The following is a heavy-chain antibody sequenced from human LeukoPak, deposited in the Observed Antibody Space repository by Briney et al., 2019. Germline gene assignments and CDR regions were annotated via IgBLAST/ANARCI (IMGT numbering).Heavy chain of an antibody. CDR3: ATDISTHYFGS. V-gene: IGHV3-33*01. Sequence: GRSLRLSCAASGISFRSYGMHWVRQAPGKGLEWVTFIWYDASNKYYAESVKGRFTISRDNSRNTVFLQMNRLRAEDTAIYYCATDISTHYFGSWGQGTLVTVSS. D-gene: IGHD3-9*01. CDR2: IWYDASNK. J-gene: IGHJ4*02. CDR1: GISFRSYG.